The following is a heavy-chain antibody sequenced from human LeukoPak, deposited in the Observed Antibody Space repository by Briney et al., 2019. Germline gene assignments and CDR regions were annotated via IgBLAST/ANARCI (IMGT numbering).Heavy chain of an antibody. J-gene: IGHJ5*02. Sequence: GGSLRLSCAASGFTFSSYAMSWVRQAPGKGLEWVSAISGSGGSTYYADSVKGRFTISRDNSKNTLYLEMNSLRAEDTAVYYCAKEGVGRYCSGGSCFETNWFDPWGQGTLVTVSS. V-gene: IGHV3-23*01. CDR2: ISGSGGST. CDR3: AKEGVGRYCSGGSCFETNWFDP. CDR1: GFTFSSYA. D-gene: IGHD2-15*01.